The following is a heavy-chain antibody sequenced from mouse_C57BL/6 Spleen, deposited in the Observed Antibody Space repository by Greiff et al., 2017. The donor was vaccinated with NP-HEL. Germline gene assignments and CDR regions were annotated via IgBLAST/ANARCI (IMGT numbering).Heavy chain of an antibody. Sequence: QVQLQQPGAELVMPGASVKLSCKASGYTFTSYWMHWVKQRPGQGLEWIGEIDPSDSYTNYNQKFKGKSTLTVDKSSSTAYMQRSSLTSEDSAVYYCARWDYYGSSLAYWGQGTLVTVSA. CDR3: ARWDYYGSSLAY. J-gene: IGHJ3*01. CDR2: IDPSDSYT. V-gene: IGHV1-69*01. CDR1: GYTFTSYW. D-gene: IGHD1-1*01.